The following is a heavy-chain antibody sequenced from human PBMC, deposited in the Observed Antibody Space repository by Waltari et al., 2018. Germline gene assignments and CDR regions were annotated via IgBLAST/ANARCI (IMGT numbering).Heavy chain of an antibody. D-gene: IGHD6-19*01. CDR2: ISGSGGST. CDR1: GFTFSSYA. V-gene: IGHV3-23*01. Sequence: EVQLLESGGGLVQPGGSLRLSCAASGFTFSSYAMSWVRQAPGKGLEWVSAISGSGGSTYYADSVKGRFTISRDNSKNTLYLQMNSLRAEDTAVYYCASKVGYSSGWNRGYYYGMDVWGQGTTVTVSS. J-gene: IGHJ6*02. CDR3: ASKVGYSSGWNRGYYYGMDV.